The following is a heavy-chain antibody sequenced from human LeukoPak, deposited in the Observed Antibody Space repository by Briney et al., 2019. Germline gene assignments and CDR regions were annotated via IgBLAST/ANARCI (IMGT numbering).Heavy chain of an antibody. D-gene: IGHD1-26*01. Sequence: PGESLRLSCAASGFTFSSSAMSWVRLAPGKGLEWVSGISWNSGTIGYADSVKGRFTISRDSAKNSLYLQMNSLRAEDTALYYCAKDEGSYYSYYFDYWGQGTLVTVSS. CDR2: ISWNSGTI. CDR1: GFTFSSSA. CDR3: AKDEGSYYSYYFDY. J-gene: IGHJ4*02. V-gene: IGHV3-9*01.